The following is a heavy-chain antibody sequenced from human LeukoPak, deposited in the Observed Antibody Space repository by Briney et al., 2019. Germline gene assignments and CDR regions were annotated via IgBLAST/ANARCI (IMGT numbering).Heavy chain of an antibody. D-gene: IGHD3-10*01. Sequence: SETLSLTCTVSGGSISSHYWSWIRQPPGKGLEWIGYIYYSGSTNYNPSLKSRVTISVDTSKNQFSLKLSSVTAADTAVYYCARAPTAGRLLWFGNWFDPWGQGTLVTVSS. V-gene: IGHV4-59*11. CDR2: IYYSGST. CDR3: ARAPTAGRLLWFGNWFDP. CDR1: GGSISSHY. J-gene: IGHJ5*02.